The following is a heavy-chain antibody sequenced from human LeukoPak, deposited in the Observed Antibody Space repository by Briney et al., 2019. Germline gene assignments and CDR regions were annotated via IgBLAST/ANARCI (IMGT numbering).Heavy chain of an antibody. CDR2: INHSGST. Sequence: SETLSLTCAVYGGSFSGYYWSWIRQPPGKGVEWIGEINHSGSTNYNPSLKSRVTISVDTSKSQFSLKLSSLTAADTAVYYCASLLNVAGYSGYDSDYWGHGTLVTVSS. V-gene: IGHV4-34*01. CDR3: ASLLNVAGYSGYDSDY. J-gene: IGHJ4*01. CDR1: GGSFSGYY. D-gene: IGHD5-12*01.